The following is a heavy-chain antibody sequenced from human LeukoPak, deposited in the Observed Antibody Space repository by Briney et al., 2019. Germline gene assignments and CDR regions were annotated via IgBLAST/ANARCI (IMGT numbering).Heavy chain of an antibody. V-gene: IGHV4-59*01. CDR1: GGSISSYY. CDR2: IYYSGST. D-gene: IGHD3-22*01. J-gene: IGHJ3*02. CDR3: ARDLRRPGYDSSDAFDI. Sequence: SETLSLTCTVSGGSISSYYWSWIRQPPGKGLEWIGYIYYSGSTNYNPSLKSRVTISVDTSKNQFSLKLSSVTAADTAVYYCARDLRRPGYDSSDAFDIWGQGTVVTVSS.